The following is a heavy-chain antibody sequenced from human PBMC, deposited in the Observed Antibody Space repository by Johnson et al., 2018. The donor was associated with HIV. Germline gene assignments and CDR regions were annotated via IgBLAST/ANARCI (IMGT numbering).Heavy chain of an antibody. D-gene: IGHD6-19*01. CDR2: ISGGGSNT. J-gene: IGHJ3*02. CDR1: GFTFNDYA. Sequence: VQLMESGGGLVQPGGSLRISCPASGFTFNDYAMPWVRQAPGKGLEWVSAISGGGSNTDYSDSLEGRFTISRDNSQTTLYLHMRGLRAEDTAVYYCAKALRIAVADYRGDAFDIWGQGTMVTVSS. V-gene: IGHV3-23*01. CDR3: AKALRIAVADYRGDAFDI.